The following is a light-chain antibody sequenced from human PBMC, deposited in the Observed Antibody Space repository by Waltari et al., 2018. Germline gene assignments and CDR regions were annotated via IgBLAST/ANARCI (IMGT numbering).Light chain of an antibody. CDR1: QSLLYSSSNENY. Sequence: DIVMTQSPDSLAVSLGDRATINCKCSQSLLYSSSNENYLAWYQHKPGQPPKLLIYWASTRKTGVPDRFSGSGSGTDFILTISSLQAEDVAVYYCQQYYTTPLTCGGGTKVVI. V-gene: IGKV4-1*01. J-gene: IGKJ4*01. CDR2: WAS. CDR3: QQYYTTPLT.